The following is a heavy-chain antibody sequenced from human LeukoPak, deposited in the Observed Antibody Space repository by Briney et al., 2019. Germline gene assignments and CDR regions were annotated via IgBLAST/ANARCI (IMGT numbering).Heavy chain of an antibody. CDR2: I. D-gene: IGHD1-26*01. Sequence: GGSLRLSCAASGFTVSSNYMSWVRQAPGKGLEWVSSIDSMKGRFTISRDNAKNSLYLQMNSLRAEDTAVYYCARGSSGSPFFSYYYYMDVWGKGTTVTISS. J-gene: IGHJ6*03. CDR3: ARGSSGSPFFSYYYYMDV. V-gene: IGHV3-69-1*01. CDR1: GFTVSSNY.